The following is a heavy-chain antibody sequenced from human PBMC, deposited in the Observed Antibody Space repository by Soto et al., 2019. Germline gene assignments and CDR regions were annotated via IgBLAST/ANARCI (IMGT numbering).Heavy chain of an antibody. D-gene: IGHD5-12*01. V-gene: IGHV3-64D*08. J-gene: IGHJ4*02. CDR2: ISSNGCST. Sequence: GGSLRLSCSASGFTFSSYAMHWVRQAPGKGLEYVSAISSNGCSTYYADSVKGRFTISRYNSKNTLYLQMGSLRAEDTAVYYCTRDGYNHDFDYWGQGTLVTVSS. CDR1: GFTFSSYA. CDR3: TRDGYNHDFDY.